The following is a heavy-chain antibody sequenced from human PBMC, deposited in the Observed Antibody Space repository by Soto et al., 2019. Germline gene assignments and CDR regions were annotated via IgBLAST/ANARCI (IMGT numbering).Heavy chain of an antibody. V-gene: IGHV6-1*01. CDR1: GDGVSTNTST. CDR3: VRLIGNSWLDS. CDR2: TYYRSRWYF. J-gene: IGHJ5*01. Sequence: SQTLSLTCDISGDGVSTNTSTWDWIRQSPSRGLEWLGRTYYRSRWYFDYAVSVKSRITISPDISNNQVSLQLTSVTPDDTAIYYCVRLIGNSWLDSWGQGTLVTVSS. D-gene: IGHD3-22*01.